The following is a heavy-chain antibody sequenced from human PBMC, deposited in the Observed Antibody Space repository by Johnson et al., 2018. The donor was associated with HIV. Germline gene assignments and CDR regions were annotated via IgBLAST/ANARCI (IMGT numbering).Heavy chain of an antibody. V-gene: IGHV3-30*18. CDR1: AFTFSSYD. CDR2: ISFDGSNK. CDR3: VKSGRSFWGVDSHDAFDI. Sequence: QVQLLESGGGVVQPGRSLRLSCAASAFTFSSYDMHWVRQAPGKGLEWVAVISFDGSNKYYADSVMGRFTISRDNSKNTLHLQMNSLRVEDPDVYYCVKSGRSFWGVDSHDAFDIWGQGTMVTVSS. J-gene: IGHJ3*02. D-gene: IGHD1-26*01.